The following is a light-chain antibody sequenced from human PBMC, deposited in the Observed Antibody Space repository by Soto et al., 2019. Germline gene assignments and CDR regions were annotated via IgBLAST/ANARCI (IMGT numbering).Light chain of an antibody. J-gene: IGKJ1*01. Sequence: EIVVTQSRATLSVSPWEGSTLSCRASQSVSSKLAWYQQKPGQAPRLLIYGASTRATGIPARFSGSGSGTEFTLIISSLQSEDSAVYYCQQYNSWLWTFGQGTKV. V-gene: IGKV3-15*01. CDR3: QQYNSWLWT. CDR2: GAS. CDR1: QSVSSK.